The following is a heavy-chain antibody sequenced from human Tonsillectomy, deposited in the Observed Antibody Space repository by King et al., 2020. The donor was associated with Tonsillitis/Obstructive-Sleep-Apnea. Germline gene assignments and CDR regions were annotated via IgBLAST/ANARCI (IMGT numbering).Heavy chain of an antibody. CDR3: ARSYLSSPLHNWFDP. Sequence: VQLQQWGAGLLKPSETLSLTCAVYGGSFSGYYWSWIRQPPGKGLEWIGEINHSGSTNYNPSLKSRVTISVDTSKNQFSLKLSSVTAADTAVYYCARSYLSSPLHNWFDPWGQGTLVTVSS. D-gene: IGHD6-6*01. CDR1: GGSFSGYY. V-gene: IGHV4-34*01. J-gene: IGHJ5*02. CDR2: INHSGST.